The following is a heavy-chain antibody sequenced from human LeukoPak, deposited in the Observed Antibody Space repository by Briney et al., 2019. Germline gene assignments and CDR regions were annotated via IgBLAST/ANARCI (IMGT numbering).Heavy chain of an antibody. J-gene: IGHJ6*03. CDR3: ATTPALWSGNYYYYYMDV. CDR1: GGTFSSYA. Sequence: GASVKVSCKASGGTFSSYAISWVRQAPGQGLEWMGGIIPIFGTANYAQKFQGRVTITADESTSTAYMELSSLRSEDTAVYYCATTPALWSGNYYYYYMDVWGKGTTVTVSS. CDR2: IIPIFGTA. D-gene: IGHD2-21*01. V-gene: IGHV1-69*13.